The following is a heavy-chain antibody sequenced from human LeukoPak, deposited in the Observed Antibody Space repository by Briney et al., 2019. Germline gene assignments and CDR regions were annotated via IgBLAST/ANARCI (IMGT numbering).Heavy chain of an antibody. V-gene: IGHV1-18*01. D-gene: IGHD3-22*01. CDR3: ARDRSEHYDRSAYSWNDAFDL. Sequence: ASVKVSCKASDYTFITYGLSWVRQAPGQGLEWMGWINTYNGNTNYAQKLQGRVTMTTDTSTNTAYMELRSLRSDDTAVYYCARDRSEHYDRSAYSWNDAFDLWGRGTMVTVSS. CDR1: DYTFITYG. J-gene: IGHJ3*01. CDR2: INTYNGNT.